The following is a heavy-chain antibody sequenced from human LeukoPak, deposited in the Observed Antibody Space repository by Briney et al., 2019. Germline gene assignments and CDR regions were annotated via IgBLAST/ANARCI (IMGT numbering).Heavy chain of an antibody. CDR1: GGSFSGYY. J-gene: IGHJ5*02. CDR2: INHSGST. Sequence: SETLSLTCAVYGGSFSGYYWTWLRQPPGKGLEWIGEINHSGSTNPNPSLKSRVTISVDTSKNQFSLKLSSVTAADTALYYCARSHYYDSSGSQNNWFDPRGQGTLVTVSS. D-gene: IGHD3-22*01. CDR3: ARSHYYDSSGSQNNWFDP. V-gene: IGHV4-34*01.